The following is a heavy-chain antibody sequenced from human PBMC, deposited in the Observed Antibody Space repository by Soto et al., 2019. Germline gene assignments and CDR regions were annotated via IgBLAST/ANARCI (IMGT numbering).Heavy chain of an antibody. J-gene: IGHJ4*02. CDR2: IYPGDHET. Sequence: GESLKISCQSSGYTFSNFWIGWVRQLPGKGLEWMGIIYPGDHETRYSPSFHGKVTISVDRSINTAYLQWNSLEASDTAFYFCARSPRSSPYFDYWGQGALVTVS. D-gene: IGHD6-13*01. CDR1: GYTFSNFW. CDR3: ARSPRSSPYFDY. V-gene: IGHV5-51*01.